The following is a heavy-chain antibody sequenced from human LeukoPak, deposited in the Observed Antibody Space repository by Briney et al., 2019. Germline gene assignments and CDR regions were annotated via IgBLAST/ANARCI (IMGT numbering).Heavy chain of an antibody. CDR1: GGSISSSSYY. CDR3: ARVVMTAVIYFDS. Sequence: SSETLSLTCTVSGGSISSSSYYWGWIRQPPGKGLEWIGYIYYSGSTNYNPSLKSRVTISVDTSKNQFSLKLSSVTAADTAVYYCARVVMTAVIYFDSWGQGTLVTVSS. V-gene: IGHV4-61*05. CDR2: IYYSGST. J-gene: IGHJ4*02. D-gene: IGHD3-22*01.